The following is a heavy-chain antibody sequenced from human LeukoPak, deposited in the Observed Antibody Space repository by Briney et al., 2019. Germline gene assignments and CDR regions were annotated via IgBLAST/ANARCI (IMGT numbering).Heavy chain of an antibody. J-gene: IGHJ4*02. D-gene: IGHD6-19*01. CDR2: INSDGSST. CDR3: AREGPYSSRVPFDY. V-gene: IGHV3-74*01. Sequence: GSLRLSCAAPGFTFSSYWMHWVRQAPGKGLVWVSRINSDGSSTSYADSVKGRFTISRDNAKNTLYLQMNSLRAEDTAVYYCAREGPYSSRVPFDYWGQGTLVTVSS. CDR1: GFTFSSYW.